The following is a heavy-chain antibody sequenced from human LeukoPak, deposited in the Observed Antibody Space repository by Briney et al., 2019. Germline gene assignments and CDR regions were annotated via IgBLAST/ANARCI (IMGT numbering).Heavy chain of an antibody. V-gene: IGHV4-34*01. CDR1: GGSFSGYY. Sequence: SETLSLTCAVYGGSFSGYYWSWIRQPPGKGLEWIGEINHSGSTNYNPSLKSRVTISVDTSKNQFSLKLSSVTAADTAVYYCAIDFWSGYYTGLFPWGQGNLVTVSS. D-gene: IGHD3-3*01. CDR3: AIDFWSGYYTGLFP. J-gene: IGHJ5*02. CDR2: INHSGST.